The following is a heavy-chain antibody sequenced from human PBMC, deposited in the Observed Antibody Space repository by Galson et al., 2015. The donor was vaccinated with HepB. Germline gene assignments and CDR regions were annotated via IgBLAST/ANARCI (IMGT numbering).Heavy chain of an antibody. CDR1: SGSTTSTTYH. V-gene: IGHV4-39*01. J-gene: IGHJ4*02. CDR2: IYDSGNT. CDR3: ARVGILGDYVRT. D-gene: IGHD2-21*02. Sequence: TLSLTCIVSSGSTTSTTYHWGWIRQPPGKGLEWIASIYDSGNTYYNPSLRSRATISVDTPKSEFSLKLMSVTTADTAVYYCARVGILGDYVRTWGQGALVTVSS.